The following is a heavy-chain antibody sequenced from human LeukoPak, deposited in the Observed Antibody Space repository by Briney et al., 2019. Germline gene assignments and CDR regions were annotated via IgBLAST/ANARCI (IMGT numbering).Heavy chain of an antibody. CDR1: GASIHDDH. D-gene: IGHD3-9*01. J-gene: IGHJ5*02. CDR2: VYYRGSA. V-gene: IGHV4-59*12. CDR3: ARDAEDDILTGYGGGDWFDP. Sequence: NPSETLSLTCTVSGASIHDDHFTWIRQPPGRGLEWIGFVYYRGSAKYNPSLESRVTISVDTSKKQISLILKSVTAADTAVYYCARDAEDDILTGYGGGDWFDPWGQGTLVTVSS.